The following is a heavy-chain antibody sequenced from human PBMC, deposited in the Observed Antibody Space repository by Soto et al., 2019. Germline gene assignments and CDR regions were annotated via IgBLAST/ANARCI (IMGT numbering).Heavy chain of an antibody. Sequence: QVQLVQSGAEVKKPGSSVKVSCKASGGTFSSYAISWVRQAPGQGLEWMGGIIPIFGTANYAQKFQGRVTITADESTSTAYKELSSLRSEDTAVYYCARAYGYCSSTRCYSYYYYGMDVWGQGTTVTVSS. V-gene: IGHV1-69*01. CDR3: ARAYGYCSSTRCYSYYYYGMDV. CDR2: IIPIFGTA. D-gene: IGHD2-2*03. CDR1: GGTFSSYA. J-gene: IGHJ6*02.